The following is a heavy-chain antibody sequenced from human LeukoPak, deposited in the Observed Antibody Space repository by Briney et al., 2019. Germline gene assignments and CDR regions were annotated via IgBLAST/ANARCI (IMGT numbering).Heavy chain of an antibody. J-gene: IGHJ5*02. D-gene: IGHD3-10*01. Sequence: GASVKVSCKASGYTFTGYYIHWVRQAPGQGLEWMGWINPKSGGTNYAQKFQGRVTMTRDTFISTAHMEMSRLRSDDTAVYYCASFEVGAWGQGTLVTVSS. CDR1: GYTFTGYY. CDR3: ASFEVGA. V-gene: IGHV1-2*02. CDR2: INPKSGGT.